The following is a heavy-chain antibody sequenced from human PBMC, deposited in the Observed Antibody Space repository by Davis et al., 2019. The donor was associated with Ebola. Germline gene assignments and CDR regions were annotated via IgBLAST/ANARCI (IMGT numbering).Heavy chain of an antibody. CDR2: ISYDGGNK. V-gene: IGHV3-30-3*01. J-gene: IGHJ4*02. CDR1: GFTFRSYA. Sequence: GESLKISCAASGFTFRSYAMHWVRQAPGKGLEWVEVISYDGGNKYYADSVKGRFTISRDNSKSTLDLQMNSLRPEDTAVYYCARGRAWYSSGWYEDYLDYWGQGTLVTVSS. D-gene: IGHD6-19*01. CDR3: ARGRAWYSSGWYEDYLDY.